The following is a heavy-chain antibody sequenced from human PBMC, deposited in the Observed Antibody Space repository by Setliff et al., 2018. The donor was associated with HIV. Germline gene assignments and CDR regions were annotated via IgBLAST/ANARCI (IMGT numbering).Heavy chain of an antibody. D-gene: IGHD2-21*02. Sequence: LSLTCAVYGGSFSGSYWSWIRQPPGKGLEWIGELNYDGVTNHNPSLRSRVTISVDTSRKQWSLRLNSVTAADTAVYYCATTYCRGADCPQMYDYWGQGTQVTVSS. CDR1: GGSFSGSY. CDR3: ATTYCRGADCPQMYDY. CDR2: LNYDGVT. J-gene: IGHJ4*02. V-gene: IGHV4-34*01.